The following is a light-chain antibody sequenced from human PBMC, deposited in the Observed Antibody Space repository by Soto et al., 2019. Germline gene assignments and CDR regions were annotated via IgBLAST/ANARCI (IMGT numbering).Light chain of an antibody. J-gene: IGKJ1*01. CDR1: QSVSSSC. V-gene: IGKV3D-20*01. CDR3: QQYGSSPQT. CDR2: DAS. Sequence: EIVLTQSPATLSLSPGERATLSCGASQSVSSSCLAWYQQKPGLAPRLLIYDASSRATGIPDRFSGSGSGTDFTLTISRLEPEDFAVYYCQQYGSSPQTFGQGTKVEIK.